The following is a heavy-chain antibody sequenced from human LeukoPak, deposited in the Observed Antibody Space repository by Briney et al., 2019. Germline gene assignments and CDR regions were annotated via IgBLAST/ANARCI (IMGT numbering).Heavy chain of an antibody. CDR3: ARRGYSYGYVNYYYYMDV. CDR1: GGSISSGGYS. J-gene: IGHJ6*03. CDR2: IYYSGST. Sequence: SQTLSLTCAVSGGSISSGGYSWSWIRQPPGKCLEWIGYIYYSGSTNYNPSLKSRVTISVDTSKNQFSLKLSSVTAADTAVYYCARRGYSYGYVNYYYYMDVWGKGTTVTVSS. D-gene: IGHD5-18*01. V-gene: IGHV4-30-4*07.